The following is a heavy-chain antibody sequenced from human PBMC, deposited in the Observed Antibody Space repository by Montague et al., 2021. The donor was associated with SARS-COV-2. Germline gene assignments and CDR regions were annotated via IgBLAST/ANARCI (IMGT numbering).Heavy chain of an antibody. CDR1: GVSICSGSYY. Sequence: SETLSLTCSVSGVSICSGSYYWSWVRQPPGKGLEWIGYVYHTGSTNYNPSLKSRVTLSIDTSKNQFSLNLTSVTAADTAVYYCVREKYYFDDSGSKWGQGTLVTV. D-gene: IGHD3-22*01. J-gene: IGHJ4*02. V-gene: IGHV4-61*01. CDR3: VREKYYFDDSGSK. CDR2: VYHTGST.